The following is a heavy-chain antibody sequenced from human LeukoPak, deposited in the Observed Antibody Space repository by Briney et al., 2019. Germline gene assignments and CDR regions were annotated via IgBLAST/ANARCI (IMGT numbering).Heavy chain of an antibody. D-gene: IGHD1-26*01. CDR3: AGGPQSGGSYVD. Sequence: GGSLRLSCAASGVTFTNYEMAWVRQAPGMGLEWVSYISDSGTITKYVDAVKGRFTISRDNARNSVYLQMESLRVEDTALYYCAGGPQSGGSYVDWGQGTLVTVSS. CDR1: GVTFTNYE. V-gene: IGHV3-48*03. CDR2: ISDSGTIT. J-gene: IGHJ4*02.